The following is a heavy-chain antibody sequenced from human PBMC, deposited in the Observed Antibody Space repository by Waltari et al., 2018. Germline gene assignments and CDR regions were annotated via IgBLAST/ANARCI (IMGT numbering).Heavy chain of an antibody. CDR3: AKSGLQSSGFGYFFDY. CDR2: ISGSGGST. J-gene: IGHJ4*02. D-gene: IGHD3-3*01. CDR1: GFTVASHA. V-gene: IGHV3-23*04. Sequence: ELQLVESGGGLVQPGGSLRLPCAASGFTVASHAMKRVRQAPGKGLEWVSGISGSGGSTYYADSVKGRFTISRDNSESTLYLQMNSLRAEDTAVYYCAKSGLQSSGFGYFFDYWGQGTLVTVSA.